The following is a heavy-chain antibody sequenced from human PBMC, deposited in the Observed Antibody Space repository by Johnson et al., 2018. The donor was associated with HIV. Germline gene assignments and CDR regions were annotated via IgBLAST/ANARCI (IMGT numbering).Heavy chain of an antibody. V-gene: IGHV3-9*01. CDR3: TKAHYGSGEYVI. CDR1: GFTFDDYA. CDR2: ISWNSGSI. Sequence: VQLVESGGGLVQPGRSLRLSCAASGFTFDDYAMHWVRQAPGKGLEWVSGISWNSGSIDYADSVKGRFTISRDNAKNSLYLQMNSLRAEDTALYYCTKAHYGSGEYVIWGKGTMVTVSS. J-gene: IGHJ3*02. D-gene: IGHD3-10*01.